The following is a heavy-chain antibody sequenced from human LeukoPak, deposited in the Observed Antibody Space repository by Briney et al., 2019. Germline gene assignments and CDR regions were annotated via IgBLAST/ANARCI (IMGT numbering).Heavy chain of an antibody. D-gene: IGHD5-24*01. Sequence: PGGSLRLSCAASGFTFSSYAMSWVRQAPGKGLEWVSAISGSGGSTYYADSVKGRFTISRDNSKNTLYLQMNSLRAEDTAVYYCAKYDGRDGYNRNYYYYMDVWGKGTTVTVSS. CDR3: AKYDGRDGYNRNYYYYMDV. CDR2: ISGSGGST. J-gene: IGHJ6*03. CDR1: GFTFSSYA. V-gene: IGHV3-23*01.